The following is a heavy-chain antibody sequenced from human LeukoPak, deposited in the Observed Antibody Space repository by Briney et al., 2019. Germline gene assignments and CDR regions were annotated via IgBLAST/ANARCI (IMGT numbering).Heavy chain of an antibody. V-gene: IGHV1-2*02. CDR2: INPNSGGT. CDR3: ARARSYYDSSGYFFY. Sequence: ASVKVSCKASGYTFTGYYMHWVRQAPGQGLEWMGWINPNSGGTNYAQKFQGRVTMTRDTSISTAYMELSRLRSDDTAVYYCARARSYYDSSGYFFYWGQGTLVTVSS. J-gene: IGHJ4*02. CDR1: GYTFTGYY. D-gene: IGHD3-22*01.